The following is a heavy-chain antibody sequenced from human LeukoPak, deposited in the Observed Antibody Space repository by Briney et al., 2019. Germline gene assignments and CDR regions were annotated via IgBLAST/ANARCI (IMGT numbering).Heavy chain of an antibody. CDR3: ARLWDSSSSLDY. CDR1: GGSISSYY. CDR2: IYYSGGT. D-gene: IGHD6-6*01. J-gene: IGHJ4*02. V-gene: IGHV4-59*08. Sequence: SETLSLTCTVSGGSISSYYWTWIRQPPGKGLGLEWIGYIYYSGGTNYNPSLKSRVTISIDTSKNQVSLKLSSVTAADTAVYYCARLWDSSSSLDYWGQGTMVTVSS.